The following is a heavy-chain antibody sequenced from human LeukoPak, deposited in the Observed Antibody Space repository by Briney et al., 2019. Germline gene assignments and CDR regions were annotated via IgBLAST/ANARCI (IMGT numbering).Heavy chain of an antibody. CDR2: ISAYNGNT. Sequence: ASVKVSCKASGYTFNSYDINWVRQATGQGLEWMGWISAYNGNTNYAQKLQGRVTMTTDTSTSTAYMELRSLRSDDTAVYYCARDLEGGVMDDAFDIWGQGTMVTVSS. J-gene: IGHJ3*02. CDR3: ARDLEGGVMDDAFDI. V-gene: IGHV1-18*01. D-gene: IGHD3-16*01. CDR1: GYTFNSYD.